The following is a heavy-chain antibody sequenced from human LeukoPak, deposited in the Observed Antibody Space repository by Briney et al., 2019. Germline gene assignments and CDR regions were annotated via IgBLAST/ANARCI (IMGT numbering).Heavy chain of an antibody. J-gene: IGHJ4*02. Sequence: SETLSLPRTVSGGSISSYYWSWIRQPPGKGLEWIGNIYYSGNTTYNPSRRSRVTISVDTSKNQFSLKLSSVTAADTALYYCARGSIAAYYWGQGTLVTVSS. CDR1: GGSISSYY. CDR2: IYYSGNT. CDR3: ARGSIAAYY. V-gene: IGHV4-59*01. D-gene: IGHD6-13*01.